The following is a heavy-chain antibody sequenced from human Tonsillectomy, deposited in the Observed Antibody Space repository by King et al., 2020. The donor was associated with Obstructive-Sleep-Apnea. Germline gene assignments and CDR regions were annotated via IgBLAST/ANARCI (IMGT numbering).Heavy chain of an antibody. CDR3: ARIGSAFGSGGNDAFDI. Sequence: VQLQQWGAGLLKPSETLSLTCAVYGGSFSGYYWSWIRQPPGKALEWIGEINHSGNTNYNPSLKSPVTISVDTPKNQFSLKLNCVNAADTAVYYWARIGSAFGSGGNDAFDIWGQGTVVTVSS. CDR1: GGSFSGYY. V-gene: IGHV4-34*01. CDR2: INHSGNT. D-gene: IGHD3-10*01. J-gene: IGHJ3*02.